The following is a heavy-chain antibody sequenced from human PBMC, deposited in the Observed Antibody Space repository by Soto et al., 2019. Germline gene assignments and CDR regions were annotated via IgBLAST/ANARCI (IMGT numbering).Heavy chain of an antibody. V-gene: IGHV3-30*18. CDR1: GFTFSNYA. CDR2: MSYDGDDK. Sequence: GGSLRLSCAASGFTFSNYAMHWVRQAPGKGLEWVAFMSYDGDDKSYAHSVKGRFTLSRDTSKNTLYLQMNSLRTEYTAVYYCAKEGIGRTFEYWGQETLVTVSS. CDR3: AKEGIGRTFEY. J-gene: IGHJ4*02.